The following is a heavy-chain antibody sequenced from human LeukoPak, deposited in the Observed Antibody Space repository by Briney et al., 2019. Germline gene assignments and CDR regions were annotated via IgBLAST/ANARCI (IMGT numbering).Heavy chain of an antibody. CDR3: ARGTPSPYYDFWSGYFDRPKPYYYYYYGMDV. Sequence: GSLRLSCAASGFTFSDYYMSWIRQAPGKGLEWVSYISSSGSTIYYADSVKGRFTISRDNAKNSLYLQMNSLRAEDTAVYYCARGTPSPYYDFWSGYFDRPKPYYYYYYGMDVWVQGTTVTVSS. CDR1: GFTFSDYY. V-gene: IGHV3-11*01. J-gene: IGHJ6*02. CDR2: ISSSGSTI. D-gene: IGHD3-3*01.